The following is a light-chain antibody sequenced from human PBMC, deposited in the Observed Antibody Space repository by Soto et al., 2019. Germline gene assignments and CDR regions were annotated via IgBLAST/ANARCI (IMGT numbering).Light chain of an antibody. J-gene: IGKJ3*01. CDR1: QSVTTY. Sequence: EIVLTQSPATLSSSPGERATLSCRASQSVTTYLAWYQQRPGQAPRLLIYDTSSRATGIPSRFSGSGSGTDFTLTISSLEPEDFAVDYCQQHGTFGPGTRVYF. V-gene: IGKV3-11*01. CDR2: DTS. CDR3: QQHGT.